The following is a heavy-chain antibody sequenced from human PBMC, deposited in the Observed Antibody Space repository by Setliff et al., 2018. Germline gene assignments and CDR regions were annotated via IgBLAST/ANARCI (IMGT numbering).Heavy chain of an antibody. J-gene: IGHJ3*02. V-gene: IGHV1-2*02. CDR2: INPNSGGT. Sequence: GASVKVSCKASGYTFTGYYMHWVRQAPGQGLEWMGWINPNSGGTNYAQKFQGRVTMTRDTSISTAYMELSRLRSDDTAVYYCARELAIIATWGNSAMGEAFDIWGQGTMVTVSS. D-gene: IGHD3-16*01. CDR3: ARELAIIATWGNSAMGEAFDI. CDR1: GYTFTGYY.